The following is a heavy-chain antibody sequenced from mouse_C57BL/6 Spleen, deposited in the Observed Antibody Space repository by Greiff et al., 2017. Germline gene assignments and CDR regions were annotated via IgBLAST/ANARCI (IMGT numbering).Heavy chain of an antibody. V-gene: IGHV1-69*01. J-gene: IGHJ2*01. CDR1: GYTFTSYW. Sequence: QVQLQQPGAELVMPGASVKLSCKASGYTFTSYWMHWVKQRPGQGLEWIGEIDPSDSYTNYNQKFKGKSTLTVDKSSSTAYMQLSSLTSEDSAVYYCARVTTVVDWGQGTTRTVSS. CDR2: IDPSDSYT. D-gene: IGHD1-1*01. CDR3: ARVTTVVD.